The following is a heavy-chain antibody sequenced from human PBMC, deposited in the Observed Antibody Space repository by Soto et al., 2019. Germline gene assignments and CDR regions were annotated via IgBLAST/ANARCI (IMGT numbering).Heavy chain of an antibody. D-gene: IGHD3-22*01. CDR3: ATTLGPGIVVDEDYYYYDGMDV. CDR2: IMPICGTSGTT. J-gene: IGHJ6*02. V-gene: IGHV1-69*01. CDR1: GGTFSDYA. Sequence: QVQLVQSGAEVKKPGSSVKVSCKASGGTFSDYAISWVRQAPGQGLEWMGGIMPICGTSGTTNYAQKFQDRVTITADESTRTASLELIRLRSEDTAVYYCATTLGPGIVVDEDYYYYDGMDVWGQGTSVTVSS.